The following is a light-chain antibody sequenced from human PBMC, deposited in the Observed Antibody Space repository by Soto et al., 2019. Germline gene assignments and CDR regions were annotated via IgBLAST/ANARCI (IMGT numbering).Light chain of an antibody. Sequence: DIQMTQSPSTLSGSVGERVTITCRASQTISSWLAWYQQKPGKAPKLLIYKASTLKSGVPSRFSGSGSGTEFTLTSSSLQPDDFATYYCQHYNRYSEAFGQGTKVDIK. CDR2: KAS. V-gene: IGKV1-5*03. CDR3: QHYNRYSEA. CDR1: QTISSW. J-gene: IGKJ1*01.